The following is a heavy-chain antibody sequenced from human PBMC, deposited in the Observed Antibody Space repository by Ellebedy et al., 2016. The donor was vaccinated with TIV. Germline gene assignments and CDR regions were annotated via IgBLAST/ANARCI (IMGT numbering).Heavy chain of an antibody. D-gene: IGHD6-19*01. Sequence: AASVKVSCKASGGTFSNYVISWVLQAPGQGLEWMGSFISILCIANYAQKFQVSVTITAAKSTSTAYMELSSLRTEDTAVFYCARTVSYSSGWYGYWGQGTLVTVSS. J-gene: IGHJ4*02. V-gene: IGHV1-69*04. CDR1: GGTFSNYV. CDR3: ARTVSYSSGWYGY. CDR2: FISILCIA.